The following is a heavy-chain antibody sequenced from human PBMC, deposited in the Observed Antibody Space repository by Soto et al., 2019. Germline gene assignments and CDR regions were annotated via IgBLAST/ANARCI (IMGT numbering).Heavy chain of an antibody. V-gene: IGHV3-23*01. CDR2: ISGSGGST. CDR1: GFTFSSYA. D-gene: IGHD1-26*01. Sequence: GGSLRLSCAASGFTFSSYAMIWVRQAPGKGPEWVSAISGSGGSTYYADSVKGRFTISRDNSKNTLYLQMNSLRAEDTAVYYCAKDTYSGSYYAGFAYWGQGTLVTVSS. J-gene: IGHJ4*02. CDR3: AKDTYSGSYYAGFAY.